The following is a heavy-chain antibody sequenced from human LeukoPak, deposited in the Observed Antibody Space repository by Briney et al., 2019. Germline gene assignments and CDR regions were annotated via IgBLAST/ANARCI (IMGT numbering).Heavy chain of an antibody. D-gene: IGHD1-14*01. V-gene: IGHV3-9*01. CDR2: ISWNSGSI. CDR3: AKDNIRKGYFDY. CDR1: GFTFDDYA. Sequence: GGSLRLPCAASGFTFDDYAMHWVRQAPGKGLEWVSGISWNSGSIGYADSVKGRFTISRDNAKNSLYLQMNSLRAEDTALYYCAKDNIRKGYFDYWGQGTLVTVSS. J-gene: IGHJ4*02.